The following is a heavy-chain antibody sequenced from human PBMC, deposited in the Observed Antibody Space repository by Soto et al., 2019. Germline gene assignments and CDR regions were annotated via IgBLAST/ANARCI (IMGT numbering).Heavy chain of an antibody. CDR2: ISNSGST. D-gene: IGHD5-18*01. V-gene: IGHV4-30-4*01. Sequence: KSWETLSLTCTASGGSLTSDEDYWSWIRQSPGKGLAWIGYISNSGSTGYNPSLKTRLSMSVDRSKNQFTLRLTSVTAADTAVYFCATESGSTYGSFDYWGQGTQVTVSS. CDR1: GGSLTSDEDY. J-gene: IGHJ4*02. CDR3: ATESGSTYGSFDY.